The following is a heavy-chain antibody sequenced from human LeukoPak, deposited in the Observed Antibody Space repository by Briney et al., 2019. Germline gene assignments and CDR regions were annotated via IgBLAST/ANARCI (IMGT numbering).Heavy chain of an antibody. D-gene: IGHD1-26*01. CDR1: GDSISRNY. CDR3: ARHRGVSYYDAFDI. CDR2: IYYSGDT. Sequence: PSETLSLTCSVSGDSISRNYWSWIRQPPGKGLEWIAYIYYSGDTNYNPSLKSRVTISIDTSKNQFSLNLNSVTVADTAVYYCARHRGVSYYDAFDIWGQGTVVTVSS. J-gene: IGHJ3*02. V-gene: IGHV4-59*08.